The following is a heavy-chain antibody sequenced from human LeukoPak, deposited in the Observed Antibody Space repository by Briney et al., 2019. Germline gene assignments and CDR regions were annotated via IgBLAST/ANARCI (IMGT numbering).Heavy chain of an antibody. D-gene: IGHD6-19*01. V-gene: IGHV3-30*02. CDR1: GFTFSNYG. J-gene: IGHJ4*02. CDR2: IQYDGSNK. Sequence: GGSLRLSCAASGFTFSNYGMHWVRQAPGKGLEWVAFIQYDGSNKYYADSLKGRFTVSRDNAKNSLYLQMNSLRAEDTAVYYCARDKYNSGGDGDFDYWGQGTLVTVSS. CDR3: ARDKYNSGGDGDFDY.